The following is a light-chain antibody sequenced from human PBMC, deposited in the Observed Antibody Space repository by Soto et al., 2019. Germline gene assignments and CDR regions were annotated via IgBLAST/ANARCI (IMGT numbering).Light chain of an antibody. Sequence: QSALTQPASVSGSPGQSITISCTGTSSDVGGYNSVSWYQQHPGKAPQLIIYEVSNRPSGVSNRFSGSKSGNTASLTISGLQAEDEADYHCTSYTNSRTRVFGGGTKVTVL. CDR3: TSYTNSRTRV. CDR2: EVS. CDR1: SSDVGGYNS. J-gene: IGLJ3*02. V-gene: IGLV2-14*01.